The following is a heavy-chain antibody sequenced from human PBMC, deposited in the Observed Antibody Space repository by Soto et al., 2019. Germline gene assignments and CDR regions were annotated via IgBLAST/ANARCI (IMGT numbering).Heavy chain of an antibody. Sequence: PSETLSLTCTVSGGSISSGGYYWSWIRQHPGKGLEWIGYIYYSGSTYYNPSLKSRVTISVDTSKNQFSLKLSSVTAADTAVYYCASGYYYDSSGYYFGLGYWGQGTLVTVSS. J-gene: IGHJ4*02. CDR2: IYYSGST. V-gene: IGHV4-31*02. D-gene: IGHD3-22*01. CDR1: GGSISSGGYY. CDR3: ASGYYYDSSGYYFGLGY.